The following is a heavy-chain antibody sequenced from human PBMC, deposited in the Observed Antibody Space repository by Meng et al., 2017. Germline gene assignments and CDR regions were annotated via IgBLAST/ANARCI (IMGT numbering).Heavy chain of an antibody. CDR1: GFTFSSYA. V-gene: IGHV3-30*04. CDR3: ASGEGFSAAGSY. CDR2: ISYDGSNK. Sequence: GSLRLSCAASGFTFSSYAMHWVRQAPGKGLEWVAVISYDGSNKYYADSVKGRFTISRDNSKNTLYLQMNSLRAEDTAVYYCASGEGFSAAGSYWGQGTLVTVSS. D-gene: IGHD6-13*01. J-gene: IGHJ4*02.